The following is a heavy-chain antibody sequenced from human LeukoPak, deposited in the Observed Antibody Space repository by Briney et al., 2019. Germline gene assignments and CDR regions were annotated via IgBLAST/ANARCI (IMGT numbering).Heavy chain of an antibody. CDR2: IYYSGST. D-gene: IGHD1-26*01. CDR3: ASREGARVGYFDY. Sequence: SQTLSLTCTVSGASISSGVYYWSWIRQHPGKGLEWIGYIYYSGSTYYNPSLKSRVTISVDTSKNQFSLKLTSVTAADTAVYYCASREGARVGYFDYWGQGTLVTVSS. V-gene: IGHV4-31*03. CDR1: GASISSGVYY. J-gene: IGHJ4*02.